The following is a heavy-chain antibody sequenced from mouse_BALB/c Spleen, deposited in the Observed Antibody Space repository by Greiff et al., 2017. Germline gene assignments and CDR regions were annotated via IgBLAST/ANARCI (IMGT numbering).Heavy chain of an antibody. D-gene: IGHD2-14*01. Sequence: EVKLMESGPGLVKPSQSLSLTCTVTGYSITSDYAWNWIRQFPGNKLEWMGYISYSGSTSYNPSLKSRISITRDTSKNQFFLQLNSVTTEDTATYYCARSGYRYERFAYWGQGTLVTVSA. CDR3: ARSGYRYERFAY. CDR1: GYSITSDYA. V-gene: IGHV3-2*02. CDR2: ISYSGST. J-gene: IGHJ3*01.